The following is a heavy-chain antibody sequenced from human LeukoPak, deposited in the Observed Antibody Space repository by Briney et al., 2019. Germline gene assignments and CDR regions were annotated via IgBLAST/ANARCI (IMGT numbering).Heavy chain of an antibody. D-gene: IGHD3-22*01. CDR2: ISGSGGST. CDR3: PKDPPGHYDSGGYHPQH. Sequence: GGSLRLSCAASGFTFSSYAMSWVRQAPGKGLEWVSAISGSGGSTYYADSVKGRFTISRDNSKNTLYLQMNSLRAEATAVYYCPKDPPGHYDSGGYHPQHWGQGTLVTVSS. V-gene: IGHV3-23*01. CDR1: GFTFSSYA. J-gene: IGHJ1*01.